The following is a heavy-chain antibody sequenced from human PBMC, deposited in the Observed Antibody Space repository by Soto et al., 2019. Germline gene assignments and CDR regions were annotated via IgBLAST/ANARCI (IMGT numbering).Heavy chain of an antibody. CDR1: RYTFISYD. CDR3: ARSTRNWGFDY. J-gene: IGHJ4*02. CDR2: MNPKSANT. Sequence: GASVKVSCKASRYTFISYDINWVRQATGQGLEWMGWMNPKSANTGYAQNFQGRVTMTRNTSISTAYMELSSLRSEDTAVYYCARSTRNWGFDYWGLGNLVTVSS. D-gene: IGHD7-27*01. V-gene: IGHV1-8*01.